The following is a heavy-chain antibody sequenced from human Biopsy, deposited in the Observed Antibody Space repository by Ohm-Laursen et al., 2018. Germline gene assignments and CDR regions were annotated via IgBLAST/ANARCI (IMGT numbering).Heavy chain of an antibody. CDR2: IYSSGGS. V-gene: IGHV4-4*07. CDR1: GGSTNDYF. CDR3: ARTPGKAVAGRFLDL. D-gene: IGHD6-19*01. Sequence: GTLSLTCIVSGGSTNDYFWSWIRQPAGETLEWIGRIYSSGGSSYNPSLKSRISMSMDTSNNQFSLTLTSVTAADTAVYYCARTPGKAVAGRFLDLWGRGTLVTVSS. J-gene: IGHJ2*01.